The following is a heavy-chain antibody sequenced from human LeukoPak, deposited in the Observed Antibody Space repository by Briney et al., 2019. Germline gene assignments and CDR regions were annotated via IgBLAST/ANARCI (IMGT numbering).Heavy chain of an antibody. D-gene: IGHD1-1*01. CDR3: ARVRYAWPIDY. V-gene: IGHV1-2*02. CDR1: GYTFTGYY. Sequence: ASVKVSCKASGYTFTGYYMHWVRQAPGQGLEWMGWINPNSGGTNYAQKVQGRVTMTRDTSISTAYMELSRLRSDDTAVYYCARVRYAWPIDYWGQGTLVTVSS. CDR2: INPNSGGT. J-gene: IGHJ4*02.